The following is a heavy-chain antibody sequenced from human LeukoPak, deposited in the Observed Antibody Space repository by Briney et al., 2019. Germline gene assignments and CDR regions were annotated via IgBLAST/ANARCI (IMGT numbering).Heavy chain of an antibody. V-gene: IGHV4-34*01. D-gene: IGHD3-10*01. CDR3: ARGASAYTYYYGSGKGKQNWFDP. Sequence: SETLSLTCAVYGGSFSGYYWSWIRQPPGKGLEWIGEINHCGSTNYNPSLKSRVTISVDTSKNQFSLKLSSVTAADTAVYYCARGASAYTYYYGSGKGKQNWFDPWGQGTLVTVSS. J-gene: IGHJ5*02. CDR1: GGSFSGYY. CDR2: INHCGST.